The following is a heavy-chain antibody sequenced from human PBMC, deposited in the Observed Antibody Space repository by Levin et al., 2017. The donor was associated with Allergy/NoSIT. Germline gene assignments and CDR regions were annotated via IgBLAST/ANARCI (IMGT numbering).Heavy chain of an antibody. CDR1: GFTFSSYE. J-gene: IGHJ4*02. CDR2: ISSTGSTI. D-gene: IGHD3-3*01. V-gene: IGHV3-48*03. Sequence: GGSLRLSCAASGFTFSSYEMNWVRRAPGKRLEWVSYISSTGSTIYSADSVKGRFTISRDNAKNSLYLHMNSLRAEDTAVYYCARQLGNFWSGYNYFDYWGQGTLVTVSS. CDR3: ARQLGNFWSGYNYFDY.